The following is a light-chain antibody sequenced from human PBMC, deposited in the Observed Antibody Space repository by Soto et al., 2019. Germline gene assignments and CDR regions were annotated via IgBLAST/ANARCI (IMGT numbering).Light chain of an antibody. CDR1: QTISSW. J-gene: IGKJ1*01. V-gene: IGKV1-5*03. Sequence: DIQMTQSPSTLSGSVGDRVTITCRASQTISSWLAWYQQKPGKAPKLLVYKPSTLKSGVPSRFSGSGSGTEFTLTIRSLQPDDFATYYCQHYNSYSEAFGQGTKVDIK. CDR2: KPS. CDR3: QHYNSYSEA.